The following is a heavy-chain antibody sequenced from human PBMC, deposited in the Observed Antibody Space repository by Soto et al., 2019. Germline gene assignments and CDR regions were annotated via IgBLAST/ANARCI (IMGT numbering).Heavy chain of an antibody. CDR3: ARELDTMVRGADYYYGMDV. V-gene: IGHV4-31*03. CDR1: GGSISSGGYY. CDR2: IYYSGST. D-gene: IGHD3-10*01. J-gene: IGHJ6*02. Sequence: QVQLQESGPGLVKPSQTLSLTCTVSGGSISSGGYYWSWIRQHPGKGLEWIGYIYYSGSTYYNPSLKSRVTISVDTSKNQFSLKLSSVTAADTAVYYCARELDTMVRGADYYYGMDVWGQGTRVTVSS.